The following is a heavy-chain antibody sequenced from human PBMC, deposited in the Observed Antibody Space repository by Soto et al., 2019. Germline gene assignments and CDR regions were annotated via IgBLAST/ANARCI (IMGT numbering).Heavy chain of an antibody. Sequence: SGPTLVNPTQTLTLTCTFSGFSLSTSGMCVSWIRQPPGKALEWLALIDWDDDKYYSTSLKTRLTISKDTSKNQVVLTMTNMDPVDTATYYCARIFGSGWRGGDAFDIWGQGTMVTVSS. J-gene: IGHJ3*02. CDR3: ARIFGSGWRGGDAFDI. V-gene: IGHV2-70*01. CDR2: IDWDDDK. D-gene: IGHD6-19*01. CDR1: GFSLSTSGMC.